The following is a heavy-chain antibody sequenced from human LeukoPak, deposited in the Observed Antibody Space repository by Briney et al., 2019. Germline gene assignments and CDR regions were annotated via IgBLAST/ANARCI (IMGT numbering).Heavy chain of an antibody. Sequence: GGSLRLSCAASGFTFSSYAMSWVRQAPGKGLEWVSAISGSGGSTYYADSEKGRFTISRDNSKNTLYLQMNSLRAEDTAVYYCAKDRRYVNDAFDIWGQGTMVTVSS. D-gene: IGHD3-16*01. J-gene: IGHJ3*02. CDR2: ISGSGGST. V-gene: IGHV3-23*01. CDR3: AKDRRYVNDAFDI. CDR1: GFTFSSYA.